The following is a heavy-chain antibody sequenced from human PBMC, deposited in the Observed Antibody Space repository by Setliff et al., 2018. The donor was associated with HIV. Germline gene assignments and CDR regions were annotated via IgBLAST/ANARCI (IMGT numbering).Heavy chain of an antibody. CDR2: IWDDGSNK. CDR3: ARENYVMLTGYYYY. Sequence: GGSLRLSCATSGFTFSNYGMNWVRQAPGKGLEWVAVIWDDGSNKKYVDSVKGRITISRDNAKNSLYLQMNSLRGDDTAVDYCARENYVMLTGYYYYWGQGALVTGSS. CDR1: GFTFSNYG. V-gene: IGHV3-33*01. J-gene: IGHJ4*02. D-gene: IGHD3-9*01.